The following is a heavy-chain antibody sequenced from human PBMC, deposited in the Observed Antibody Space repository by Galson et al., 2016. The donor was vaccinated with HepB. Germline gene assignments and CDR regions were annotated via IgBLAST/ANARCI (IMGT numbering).Heavy chain of an antibody. CDR1: QYSFSNYW. J-gene: IGHJ6*02. D-gene: IGHD3-10*01. V-gene: IGHV5-51*01. CDR3: TRLPMMATRVRGVVINRYYHHGMDV. CDR2: IYPEDSDA. Sequence: QSGAEVKKPGESLRISCKGSQYSFSNYWIGWVRQKPGKGLEWMGIIYPEDSDARYSPSVQGQVTISVDKSISTAYLQWSSLQASDTANYYCTRLPMMATRVRGVVINRYYHHGMDVWGQGTTVTVSS.